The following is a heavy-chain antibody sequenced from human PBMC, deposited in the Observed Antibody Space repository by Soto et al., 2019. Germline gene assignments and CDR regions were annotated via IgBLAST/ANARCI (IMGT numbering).Heavy chain of an antibody. V-gene: IGHV3-64*01. CDR2: ISSNGVGK. J-gene: IGHJ6*03. Sequence: EVQLAESGGGLAQPGGSLRLSCAASGFTLSGYAMDWVRQAPGKGLEYVSGISSNGVGKYYANSVQGRFTISRDNSKNTVDLQMGSLRPEDMAVYYCARRARPHFYYMDVWGKGTTVNVSS. CDR1: GFTLSGYA. D-gene: IGHD6-6*01. CDR3: ARRARPHFYYMDV.